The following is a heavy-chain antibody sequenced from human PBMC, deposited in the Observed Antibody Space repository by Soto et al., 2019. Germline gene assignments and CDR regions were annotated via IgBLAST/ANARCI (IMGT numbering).Heavy chain of an antibody. Sequence: ASVKVSCKVSGYTLTELSMHWVRQAPGKGLEWMGGFDPEDGETIYAQKFQGRVTMTEDTSTDTAYMELGSLRSEDTAVYYCLTKNYYDSSGYYIRPGGAGAFDIWGQGTMVTVSS. D-gene: IGHD3-22*01. CDR1: GYTLTELS. CDR2: FDPEDGET. V-gene: IGHV1-24*01. CDR3: LTKNYYDSSGYYIRPGGAGAFDI. J-gene: IGHJ3*02.